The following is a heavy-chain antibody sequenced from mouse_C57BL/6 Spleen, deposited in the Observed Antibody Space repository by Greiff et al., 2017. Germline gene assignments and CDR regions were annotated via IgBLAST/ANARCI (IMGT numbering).Heavy chain of an antibody. CDR1: GYTFTSYW. J-gene: IGHJ4*01. Sequence: QVQLQQPGAELVKPGASVKLSCKASGYTFTSYWMHWVKQRPGQGLEWIGMIHPTSGSTNYNEKFKSKATLTVDKSSSTAYMQLSSLTSEDSAVYYCASQEGGAMDYWGQGTSVTVSS. V-gene: IGHV1-64*01. CDR3: ASQEGGAMDY. CDR2: IHPTSGST.